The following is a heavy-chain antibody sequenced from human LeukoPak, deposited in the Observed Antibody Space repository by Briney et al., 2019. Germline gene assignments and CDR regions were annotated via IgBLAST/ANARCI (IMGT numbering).Heavy chain of an antibody. Sequence: GASVKVSCKASGYTFTGYYMHWVRQAPGQRLEWMGWINAGNGKTKYSQDFQGRVTITRDTSASTAYMELSSLRSGDMAVYYCARGTLKWEFDSWGQGTLVTVSS. CDR1: GYTFTGYY. CDR3: ARGTLKWEFDS. V-gene: IGHV1-3*03. J-gene: IGHJ4*02. D-gene: IGHD1-26*01. CDR2: INAGNGKT.